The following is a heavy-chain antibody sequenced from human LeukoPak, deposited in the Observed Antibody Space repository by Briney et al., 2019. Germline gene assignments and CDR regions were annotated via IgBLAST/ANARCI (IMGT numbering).Heavy chain of an antibody. J-gene: IGHJ5*02. Sequence: PSETLSLTCTVSGGSISTYYWSWIRQPPGKGLEWIGYIYYTGSTNYNPSLKSRVTISLDTSKNQFSLKLSSMTAADTAVYYCASGAGGSSRYTGEDWLDPWGQGTLVTVPS. V-gene: IGHV4-59*01. CDR1: GGSISTYY. D-gene: IGHD6-13*01. CDR3: ASGAGGSSRYTGEDWLDP. CDR2: IYYTGST.